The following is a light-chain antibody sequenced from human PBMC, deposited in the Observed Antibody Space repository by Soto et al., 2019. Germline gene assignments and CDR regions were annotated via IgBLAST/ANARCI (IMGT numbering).Light chain of an antibody. V-gene: IGLV4-69*01. CDR1: SGHSSYA. CDR3: QAWDSGTVV. J-gene: IGLJ2*01. Sequence: QLVLTQSPSASASLGASVKLTCTLSSGHSSYAIAWHQQQPEKGPRYLMKLNSDGSHSKGDGIPDRFSGSSSGAERYLTISSLQSEDESEYYCQAWDSGTVVFGGGPKVTVL. CDR2: LNSDGSH.